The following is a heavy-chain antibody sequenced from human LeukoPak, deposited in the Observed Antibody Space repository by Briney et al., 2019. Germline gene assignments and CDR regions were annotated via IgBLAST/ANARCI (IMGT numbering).Heavy chain of an antibody. CDR3: AREAGNFDY. Sequence: GRSLRLSCAASGFTFSRYAMSWVRQAPGKGLEWVSVISGSGGSIYYGDSVKGRFTISRDNSKNTLYMQMNGLRAEDTAVYYCAREAGNFDYWGQGTLVTVSP. J-gene: IGHJ4*02. V-gene: IGHV3-23*01. CDR1: GFTFSRYA. CDR2: ISGSGGSI.